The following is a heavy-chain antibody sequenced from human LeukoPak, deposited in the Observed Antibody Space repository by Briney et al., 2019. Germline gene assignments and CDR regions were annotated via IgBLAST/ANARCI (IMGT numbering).Heavy chain of an antibody. CDR1: GFSVSTSR. CDR3: ARGGAVSKAASAPDY. J-gene: IGHJ4*02. V-gene: IGHV3-53*01. CDR2: IYDGGTT. D-gene: IGHD4-11*01. Sequence: GGSLRLSCEVSGFSVSTSRMSWVRQAPGKGLEWVSVIYDGGTTQYEDSVKGRFTISRDNSKNTLYFQMNSLRAEDTAVYYCARGGAVSKAASAPDYWGQGTLVTVSS.